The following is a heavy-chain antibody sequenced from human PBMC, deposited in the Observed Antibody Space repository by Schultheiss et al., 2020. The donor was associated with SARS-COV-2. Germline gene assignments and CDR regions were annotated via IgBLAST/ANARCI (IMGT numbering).Heavy chain of an antibody. V-gene: IGHV3-30*04. CDR1: GFTFSSYA. J-gene: IGHJ4*02. Sequence: GGSLRLSCAASGFTFSSYAMHWVRQAPGKGLEWVAVISYDGSNKYYADSVKGRFTISRDNSKNTLYLQMNSLRAEDTAIYYCAKGRVLPADQPHYFESWGQGTLVTVSS. CDR2: ISYDGSNK. D-gene: IGHD2-2*01. CDR3: AKGRVLPADQPHYFES.